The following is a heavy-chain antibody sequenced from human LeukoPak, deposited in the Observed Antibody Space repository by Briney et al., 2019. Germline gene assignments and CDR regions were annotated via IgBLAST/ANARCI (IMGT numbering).Heavy chain of an antibody. CDR2: IKQDGSEK. D-gene: IGHD1-26*01. CDR3: ARVSGNYYRWFDS. V-gene: IGHV3-7*03. J-gene: IGHJ5*01. CDR1: RFTFSSYW. Sequence: GGSLRLSCAASRFTFSSYWMSWVRQAPGKGMEWVANIKQDGSEKYYVDSVKGRFTISRDNAKNSLYLQMNSLRAEDTAVYYCARVSGNYYRWFDSWGQGTLVTVSS.